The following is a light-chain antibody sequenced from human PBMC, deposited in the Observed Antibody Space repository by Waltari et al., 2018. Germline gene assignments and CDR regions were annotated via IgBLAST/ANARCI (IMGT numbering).Light chain of an antibody. J-gene: IGKJ1*01. CDR2: CVS. CDR1: QSLNRA. CDR3: QHYLRLPVA. Sequence: EIVLTQSPDTLSLSPGERATLSCRASQSLNRALAWYQQKPGQAPRLLIYCVSTRATGIPDRFSGSGSGADFSLTITRLEPEDFAVYYCQHYLRLPVAFGQGTKVDIK. V-gene: IGKV3-20*01.